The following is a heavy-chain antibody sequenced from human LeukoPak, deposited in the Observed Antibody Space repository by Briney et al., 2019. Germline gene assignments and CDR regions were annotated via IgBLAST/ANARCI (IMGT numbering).Heavy chain of an antibody. CDR1: GGSISSYY. J-gene: IGHJ4*02. V-gene: IGHV4-59*08. CDR2: IYYSGST. D-gene: IGHD1-20*01. Sequence: SETLSLTCTVSGGSISSYYWSWIRQPPGKGLEWIGYIYYSGSTNYNPSLKSRVTISVDTSKNQFSLKLSSVTAADTAVYYCARLITGTTGAFDYWGQGTLVTVSS. CDR3: ARLITGTTGAFDY.